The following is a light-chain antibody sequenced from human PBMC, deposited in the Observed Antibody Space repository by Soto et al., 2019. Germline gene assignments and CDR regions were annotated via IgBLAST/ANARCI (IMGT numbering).Light chain of an antibody. CDR2: GNR. Sequence: QSVLTQPPSVSGAPGQRVTISCTGSSSNIGAGYDVHWYQQLPGTAPKLVIYGNRNRPSGVPDRFSGSKSGNTASLTISGLQAEDEADYYCSLYTSSSTYVFGTGTKLTVL. CDR1: SSNIGAGYD. V-gene: IGLV1-40*01. J-gene: IGLJ1*01. CDR3: SLYTSSSTYV.